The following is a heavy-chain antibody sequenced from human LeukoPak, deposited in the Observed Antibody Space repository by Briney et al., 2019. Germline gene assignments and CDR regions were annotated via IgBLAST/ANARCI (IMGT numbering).Heavy chain of an antibody. CDR3: ARFRGSGVNGYNWFDP. Sequence: GASVKVSCKASGYTFTGYYMHWVRQAPGQGLEWMGWINPNSGGTNYAQKFQGRVTMTRDTSISTAYMELSRLRSDDTAVYYCARFRGSGVNGYNWFDPWGQGTLVTVSS. V-gene: IGHV1-2*02. CDR2: INPNSGGT. D-gene: IGHD3-10*01. J-gene: IGHJ5*02. CDR1: GYTFTGYY.